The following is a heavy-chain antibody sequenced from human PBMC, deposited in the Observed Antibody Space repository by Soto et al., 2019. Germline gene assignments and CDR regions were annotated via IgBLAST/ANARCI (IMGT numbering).Heavy chain of an antibody. V-gene: IGHV3-23*01. D-gene: IGHD6-19*01. CDR3: AKDSSGWYFSPLARYFDY. CDR1: GFTFSSYA. Sequence: GGSLRLSCAASGFTFSSYAMSWVRQAPGKELEWVSAISGSGGSTYYADSVKGRFTISRDNSKNTLYLQMNSLRAEDTAVYYCAKDSSGWYFSPLARYFDYWGQGTLVTVSS. CDR2: ISGSGGST. J-gene: IGHJ4*02.